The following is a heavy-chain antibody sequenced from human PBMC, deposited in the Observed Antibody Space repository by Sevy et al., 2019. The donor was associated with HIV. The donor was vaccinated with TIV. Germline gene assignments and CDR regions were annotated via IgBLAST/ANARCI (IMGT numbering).Heavy chain of an antibody. Sequence: ASVKVSCKASGGTFSSYAISWVRQAPGLGLEWMGGIIPIFGTANYAQKFQGRVTITADESTSTAYMELSSLRSEDTAVYYCARDRDVDYGMDVWGQGTTVTVSS. J-gene: IGHJ6*02. CDR1: GGTFSSYA. CDR3: ARDRDVDYGMDV. CDR2: IIPIFGTA. V-gene: IGHV1-69*13.